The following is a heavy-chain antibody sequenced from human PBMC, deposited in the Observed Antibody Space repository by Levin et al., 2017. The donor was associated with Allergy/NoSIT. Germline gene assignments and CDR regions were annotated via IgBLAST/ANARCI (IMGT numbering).Heavy chain of an antibody. V-gene: IGHV1-69*13. Sequence: SVKVSCKASGGTFSSYAISWVRQAPGQGLEWMGGIIPIFGTANYAQKFQGRVTITADESTSTAYMELSSLRSEDTAVYYCARVPRGFGELLPWTRYGMDGWGQGTTVTVSS. CDR3: ARVPRGFGELLPWTRYGMDG. CDR2: IIPIFGTA. CDR1: GGTFSSYA. D-gene: IGHD3-10*01. J-gene: IGHJ6*02.